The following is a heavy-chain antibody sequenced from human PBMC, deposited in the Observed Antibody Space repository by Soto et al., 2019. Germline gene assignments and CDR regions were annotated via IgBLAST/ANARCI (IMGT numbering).Heavy chain of an antibody. CDR2: IYFRGHT. Sequence: WTWIRQHPGKGLEWIGNIYFRGHTYYNPSLKSRLTISLDTSKNQFSLKLTSVTAADTAVYYCAREGGSYDSGGYLIRGALDVWGQGTMVTVSS. J-gene: IGHJ3*01. D-gene: IGHD3-22*01. V-gene: IGHV4-31*02. CDR3: AREGGSYDSGGYLIRGALDV.